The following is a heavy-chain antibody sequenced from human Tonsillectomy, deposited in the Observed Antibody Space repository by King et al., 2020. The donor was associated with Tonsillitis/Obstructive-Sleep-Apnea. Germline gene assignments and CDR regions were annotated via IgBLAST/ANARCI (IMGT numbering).Heavy chain of an antibody. CDR1: GSSVSSSDYY. CDR2: IYYDGTT. V-gene: IGHV4-39*01. D-gene: IGHD6-6*01. Sequence: QLQESGPGLVKPSETLSLTCTVSGSSVSSSDYYWGWIRQPPGKGLEWIGTIYYDGTTYYNPPLKSRVTISVAPSKNQFSLNLNSVTAADTAVYYCERHSRDSSWGDYFYYMDVWGKGTTVTVSS. CDR3: ERHSRDSSWGDYFYYMDV. J-gene: IGHJ6*03.